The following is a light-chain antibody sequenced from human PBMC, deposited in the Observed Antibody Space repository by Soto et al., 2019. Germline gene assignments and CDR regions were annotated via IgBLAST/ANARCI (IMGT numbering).Light chain of an antibody. CDR2: EVS. Sequence: QSVLTQPASVSGSPGQSITISCTGTSSDVGGYNYVSCYQQHPGKAPKLMIYEVSNRPSGVSNRFSGSKSGNTASLTISGLQAEDEADFYCSSYTSSSTLVFGGGTKVTVL. J-gene: IGLJ2*01. V-gene: IGLV2-14*01. CDR1: SSDVGGYNY. CDR3: SSYTSSSTLV.